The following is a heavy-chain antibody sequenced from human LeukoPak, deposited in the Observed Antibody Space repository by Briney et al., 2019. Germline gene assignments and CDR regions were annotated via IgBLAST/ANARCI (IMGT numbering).Heavy chain of an antibody. CDR3: AKVRDIIVVPASNPLDY. D-gene: IGHD2-2*01. J-gene: IGHJ4*02. CDR2: ISGSGSRT. CDR1: GFTFSSYA. V-gene: IGHV3-23*01. Sequence: PGGSLRLSCAASGFTFSSYALNWVRQAPGKGLEWVSVISGSGSRTYYADSVQGRFTISRDNSKNTLYPQMNSLRVEDTAVYYCAKVRDIIVVPASNPLDYWGQGTLVTVSS.